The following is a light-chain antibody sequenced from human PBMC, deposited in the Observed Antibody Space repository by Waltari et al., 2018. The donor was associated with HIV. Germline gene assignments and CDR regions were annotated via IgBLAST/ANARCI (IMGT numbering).Light chain of an antibody. CDR1: SSDVGGYNY. V-gene: IGLV2-14*03. CDR3: SSYTSSSTLVV. CDR2: DVS. J-gene: IGLJ2*01. Sequence: QSALTQPASVSGSPGQSLTISCTGTSSDVGGYNYVSWYQQHPGKAPKLMIYDVSNRPSGVSNRFSGSKSGNTASLTISGLQAEDEAHYYCSSYTSSSTLVVFGGGTKLTVL.